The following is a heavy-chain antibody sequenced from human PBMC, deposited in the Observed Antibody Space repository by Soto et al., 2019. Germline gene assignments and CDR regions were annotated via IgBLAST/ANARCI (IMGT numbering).Heavy chain of an antibody. CDR3: ARVVPAAEYYFDY. J-gene: IGHJ4*02. CDR1: GGSISSSSYY. D-gene: IGHD2-2*01. CDR2: IYYSGNT. Sequence: PSETLSLTCTVSGGSISSSSYYWGWIRQPPGKGLKWIGSIYYSGNTYYNPSLKSRVTISVDTSKNQFSLKMSSVTAADTAVYYCARVVPAAEYYFDYWGQGTLVTVSS. V-gene: IGHV4-39*07.